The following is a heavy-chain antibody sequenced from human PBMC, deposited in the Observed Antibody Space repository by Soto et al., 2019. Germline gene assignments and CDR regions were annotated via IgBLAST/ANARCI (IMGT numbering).Heavy chain of an antibody. CDR3: ASFPHSSSPQDLYYYYYMDV. D-gene: IGHD6-6*01. J-gene: IGHJ6*03. Sequence: EVQLVESGGGLVQPGGSLRLSCAASGFTFSSYWMHWVRQAPGKGLVWVSRINSDGSSTSYADSVKGRFTISRDNAKNTLYLQMNSLRAEDTAVYYCASFPHSSSPQDLYYYYYMDVWGKGTTVTVSS. CDR2: INSDGSST. V-gene: IGHV3-74*01. CDR1: GFTFSSYW.